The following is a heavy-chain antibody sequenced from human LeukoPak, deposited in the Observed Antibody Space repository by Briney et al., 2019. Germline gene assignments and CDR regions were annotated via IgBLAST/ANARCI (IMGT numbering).Heavy chain of an antibody. CDR1: GGSISSSSYY. J-gene: IGHJ4*02. V-gene: IGHV4-39*07. CDR2: IYYSGST. D-gene: IGHD1-26*01. Sequence: SETLSLTCTVSGGSISSSSYYWGWIRQPPGKGLEWIGSIYYSGSTYYNPFLKSRVTISVDTSKNQFSLKLSSVTAADTAVYYCARDPGSYYSFDYWGQGTLVTVSS. CDR3: ARDPGSYYSFDY.